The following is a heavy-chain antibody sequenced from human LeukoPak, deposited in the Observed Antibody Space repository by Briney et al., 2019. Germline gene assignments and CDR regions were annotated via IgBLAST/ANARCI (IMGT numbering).Heavy chain of an antibody. D-gene: IGHD6-6*01. CDR3: ARGIAALDWFDP. CDR2: IYYSGST. J-gene: IGHJ5*02. CDR1: GGSISSYY. V-gene: IGHV4-59*01. Sequence: SETLSLTCTVSGGSISSYYWSWIRQPPGKGLEWIGYIYYSGSTNYNPSLKSRVTTSVDTSKNQFSLKLSSVTAADTAVYYCARGIAALDWFDPWGQGTLVTVSS.